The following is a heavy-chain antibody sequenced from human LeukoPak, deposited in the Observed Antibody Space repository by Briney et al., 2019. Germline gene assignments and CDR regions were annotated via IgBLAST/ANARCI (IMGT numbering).Heavy chain of an antibody. CDR1: GDSISSGDYY. Sequence: SQTLSLTCTVSGDSISSGDYYWSWIRQPAGKGLEWIGRISSSGSTNYNPSLKSRVTISVDTSKNQFSLKLSSVTAADTAVYYCARANYYDSSGYYYPFGYFDYWGQGTLVTVSS. CDR3: ARANYYDSSGYYYPFGYFDY. V-gene: IGHV4-61*02. CDR2: ISSSGST. D-gene: IGHD3-22*01. J-gene: IGHJ4*02.